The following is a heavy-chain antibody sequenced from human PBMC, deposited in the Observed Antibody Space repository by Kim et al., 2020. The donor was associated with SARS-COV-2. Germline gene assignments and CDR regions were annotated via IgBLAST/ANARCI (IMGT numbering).Heavy chain of an antibody. D-gene: IGHD4-17*01. CDR2: IYPGDSDT. J-gene: IGHJ6*02. CDR1: GYSFTSYW. Sequence: GESLKISCKGSGYSFTSYWIGWVRQMPGKGLEWMGIIYPGDSDTRYSPSFQGQVTISADKSISTAYLQWSSLKASDTAMYYCARHVPWLKVEGTVTVGGGGGGNYGMDVWGQGTTVTVSS. V-gene: IGHV5-51*01. CDR3: ARHVPWLKVEGTVTVGGGGGGNYGMDV.